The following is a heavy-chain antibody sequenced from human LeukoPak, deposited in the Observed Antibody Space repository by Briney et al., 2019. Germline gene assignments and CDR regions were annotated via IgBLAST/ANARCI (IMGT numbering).Heavy chain of an antibody. Sequence: GASVKVSCKASGGTFSSYAISWVRQAPGQGLEWMGGIIPIFGTANYAQKFQGRVTITADESTSTAYMELSSLRSEDTAVYYCARDSYSSNNNWIKPPQYYYYYYMDVWGKGTTVTVSS. CDR3: ARDSYSSNNNWIKPPQYYYYYYMDV. J-gene: IGHJ6*03. CDR2: IIPIFGTA. CDR1: GGTFSSYA. V-gene: IGHV1-69*01. D-gene: IGHD1/OR15-1a*01.